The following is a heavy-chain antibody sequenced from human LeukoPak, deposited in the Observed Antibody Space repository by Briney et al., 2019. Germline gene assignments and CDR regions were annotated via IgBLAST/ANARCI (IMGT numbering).Heavy chain of an antibody. Sequence: ASVKVSCKPSGYTFTSYGISWVRQAPGQGREWMGWISAYNGNTNYAQKLQGRVTMTTDTSTSTAYMELRSLRSDDTAVYYCARVWVDIVVVPAAIRGFDYWGQGTLVTVSS. D-gene: IGHD2-2*02. CDR3: ARVWVDIVVVPAAIRGFDY. J-gene: IGHJ4*02. CDR2: ISAYNGNT. V-gene: IGHV1-18*01. CDR1: GYTFTSYG.